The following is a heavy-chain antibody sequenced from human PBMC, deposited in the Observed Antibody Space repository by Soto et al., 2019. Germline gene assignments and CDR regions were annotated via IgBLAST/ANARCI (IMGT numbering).Heavy chain of an antibody. D-gene: IGHD3-3*01. J-gene: IGHJ5*02. CDR3: AKDHRNLGVGSDL. V-gene: IGHV3-30*18. Sequence: QVQLVESGGGVAQPGSSLRLSCVASGFTSGNHGAHWVRQAPGKGLEWVAFISFDGSKTVYGDSVKGRFTVSRDNSKRTMYLEVDSLIPADTAMYYCAKDHRNLGVGSDLWGPGTLVTVSS. CDR1: GFTSGNHG. CDR2: ISFDGSKT.